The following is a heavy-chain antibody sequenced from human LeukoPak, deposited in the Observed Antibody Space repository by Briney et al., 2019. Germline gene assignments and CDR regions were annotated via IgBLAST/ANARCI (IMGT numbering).Heavy chain of an antibody. Sequence: SETLSLTCTVSGGSISSYYWSWIRQPPGEGLEWIGYIYYSGSTNYNPSLKSRVTISVDTSKNQFSLKLSSVTAADTAVYYCARGEDRSGGSCPFDYWGQGTLVTVSS. V-gene: IGHV4-59*01. D-gene: IGHD2-15*01. CDR1: GGSISSYY. CDR3: ARGEDRSGGSCPFDY. J-gene: IGHJ4*02. CDR2: IYYSGST.